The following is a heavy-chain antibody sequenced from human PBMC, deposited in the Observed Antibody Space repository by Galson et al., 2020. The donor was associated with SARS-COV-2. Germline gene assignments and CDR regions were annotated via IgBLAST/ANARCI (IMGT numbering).Heavy chain of an antibody. CDR1: GYTFTSYD. D-gene: IGHD3-3*01. V-gene: IGHV1-8*01. J-gene: IGHJ6*03. CDR3: ARGGLSITILYDDYYMDV. Sequence: ASVKVSCKASGYTFTSYDINWVRQATGQGLEWMGWMNPNSGNTGYAQKFQGRVTMTRNTSISTAYMELSSLRSEDTAVYYCARGGLSITILYDDYYMDVWGKGTTVTVSS. CDR2: MNPNSGNT.